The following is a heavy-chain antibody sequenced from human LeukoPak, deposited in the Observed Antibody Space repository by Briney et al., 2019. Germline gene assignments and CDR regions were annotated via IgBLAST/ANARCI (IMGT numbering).Heavy chain of an antibody. J-gene: IGHJ3*02. CDR1: GFTFSSYG. CDR3: ARYSCGGDCYDAFDI. CDR2: IWYDGSNK. D-gene: IGHD2-21*02. V-gene: IGHV3-33*01. Sequence: GRSLRLSCAASGFTFSSYGMHWVRQAPGKGLEWVAVIWYDGSNKYYADSVKGRFTISRDNSKNMLYLQMNSLRAEDTAVYYCARYSCGGDCYDAFDIWGQGTMVTVSS.